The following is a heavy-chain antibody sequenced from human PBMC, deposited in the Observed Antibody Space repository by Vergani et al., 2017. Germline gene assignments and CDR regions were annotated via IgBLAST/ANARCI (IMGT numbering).Heavy chain of an antibody. CDR3: ARDCSSSSCPGAWYFDL. D-gene: IGHD2-2*01. CDR1: GFTFSDYY. V-gene: IGHV3-11*04. Sequence: QVQLVESGGGLVKPGGSLRLSCAASGFTFSDYYMSWIRQAPGKGLEWISYISSSSSTIYYADSVKGRFTISRDNAKNSLYLQMNSLRAEDPAVYYCARDCSSSSCPGAWYFDLWGRGTLVTVSS. CDR2: ISSSSSTI. J-gene: IGHJ2*01.